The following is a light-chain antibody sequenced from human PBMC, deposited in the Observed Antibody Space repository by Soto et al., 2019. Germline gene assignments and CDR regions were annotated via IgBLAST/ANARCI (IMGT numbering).Light chain of an antibody. CDR3: LQHSDYPFT. J-gene: IGKJ2*01. CDR1: QSVRGY. Sequence: DIVLTQSPATLSLSPGERATLSCRASQSVRGYLAWYQHKPGQAPRLLIYDASNRATGISARFSGSGSGTDFTLTISSLQPEDFATYFCLQHSDYPFTFGQGTRLEI. CDR2: DAS. V-gene: IGKV3-11*01.